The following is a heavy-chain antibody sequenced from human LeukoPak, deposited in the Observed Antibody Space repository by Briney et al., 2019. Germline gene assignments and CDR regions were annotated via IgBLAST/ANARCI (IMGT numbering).Heavy chain of an antibody. CDR3: AKGGCSSTTCLVDY. J-gene: IGHJ4*02. CDR2: IRGSDVST. V-gene: IGHV3-23*01. Sequence: HSGGSLRLSCAASGFTFSSYAMFWVRQAPGKGLEWVSAIRGSDVSTYYADSVKGRFTISRDNSKSTLYLQMHSLRAEDTAIYYCAKGGCSSTTCLVDYWGQGTLVPVSS. D-gene: IGHD2-2*01. CDR1: GFTFSSYA.